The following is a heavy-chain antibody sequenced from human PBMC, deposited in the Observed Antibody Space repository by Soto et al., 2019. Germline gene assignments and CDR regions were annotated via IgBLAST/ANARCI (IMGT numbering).Heavy chain of an antibody. CDR2: ISAYNGNT. CDR3: ARGKYDYVWGSYRYTTWFDP. Sequence: QVQLVQSGAEVKKPGASGKGSCKASGYTFNSYGISWVRQAPGQGPEWMGWISAYNGNTNYAQKLQGRITMTTDTSTSTAYMELRSLRSDDTAVYYCARGKYDYVWGSYRYTTWFDPWGQGTLVTVSS. V-gene: IGHV1-18*01. J-gene: IGHJ5*02. CDR1: GYTFNSYG. D-gene: IGHD3-16*02.